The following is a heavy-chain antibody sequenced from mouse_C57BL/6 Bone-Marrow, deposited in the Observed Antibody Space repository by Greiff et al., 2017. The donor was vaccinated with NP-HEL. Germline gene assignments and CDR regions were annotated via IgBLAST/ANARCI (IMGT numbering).Heavy chain of an antibody. J-gene: IGHJ2*01. CDR3: ARRFITTVVATKYFDY. Sequence: QVQLQQPGAELVKPGASVKMSCKASGYTFTSYWITWVKQRPGQGLEWIGDIYPGSGSTNYNEKFKSKATLTVDTSSSTAYMQLSSLTSENSAVYYCARRFITTVVATKYFDYWGQGTTLTVSS. D-gene: IGHD1-1*01. CDR2: IYPGSGST. CDR1: GYTFTSYW. V-gene: IGHV1-55*01.